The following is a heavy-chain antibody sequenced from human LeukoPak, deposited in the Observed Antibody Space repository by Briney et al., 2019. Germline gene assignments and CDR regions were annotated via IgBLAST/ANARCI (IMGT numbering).Heavy chain of an antibody. CDR2: IYHTGNT. V-gene: IGHV4-38-2*02. CDR3: ARYNPSGYDLDY. CDR1: GYSISRGYY. Sequence: SETLSLTCTVSGYSISRGYYWGWIRHPPGKGLEWIGSIYHTGNTYSNPPLKSRATISVDTPKNQFSLKLNSVTAADTAVYYCARYNPSGYDLDYWGQGSLVTVSS. D-gene: IGHD5-12*01. J-gene: IGHJ4*02.